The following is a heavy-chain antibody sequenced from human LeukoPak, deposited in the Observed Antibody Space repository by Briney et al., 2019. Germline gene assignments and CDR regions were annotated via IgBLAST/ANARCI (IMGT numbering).Heavy chain of an antibody. J-gene: IGHJ4*02. V-gene: IGHV1-18*01. CDR3: ARGQHCSGGSCYFDY. CDR2: ISPYNGNT. Sequence: ASVKVSCKASGYSFTRYGITWVRQAPGQGLEWMGWISPYNGNTNYAQKLQGRVTMTTDTSTSTAYMELRSLRSDDTAVYYCARGQHCSGGSCYFDYWGQGTLVTVSS. D-gene: IGHD2-15*01. CDR1: GYSFTRYG.